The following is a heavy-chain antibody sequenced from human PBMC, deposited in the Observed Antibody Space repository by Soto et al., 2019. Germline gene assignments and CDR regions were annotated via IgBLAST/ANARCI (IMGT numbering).Heavy chain of an antibody. CDR3: ARDCGGDCFTYYYGMDV. CDR1: GYTFTGYY. CDR2: INPNSGGT. V-gene: IGHV1-2*02. D-gene: IGHD2-21*02. Sequence: ASVKVSCKASGYTFTGYYLHWVRQAPGQGLEWMGWINPNSGGTNYAQKFQGRVTMTTDTSTSTAYMELRSLRSDDTAVYYCARDCGGDCFTYYYGMDVWGQGTTVTVSS. J-gene: IGHJ6*02.